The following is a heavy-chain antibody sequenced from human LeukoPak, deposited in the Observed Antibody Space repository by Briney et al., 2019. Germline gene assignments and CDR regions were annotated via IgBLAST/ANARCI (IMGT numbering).Heavy chain of an antibody. V-gene: IGHV1-69*13. CDR1: GGTFSNYA. CDR2: IIPIFVTA. Sequence: SVTVSCKASGGTFSNYAINWVRQAPGQGLEWMGGIIPIFVTAHYSQKFQGRVTITADEPTSTAYMGLSSLRSEDTAMYYCARGTSGWYSEYWGQGTLVTVSS. J-gene: IGHJ4*02. CDR3: ARGTSGWYSEY. D-gene: IGHD6-19*01.